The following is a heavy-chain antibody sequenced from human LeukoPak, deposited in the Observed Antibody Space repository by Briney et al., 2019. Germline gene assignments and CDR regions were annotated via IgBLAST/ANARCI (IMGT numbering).Heavy chain of an antibody. V-gene: IGHV3-53*01. J-gene: IGHJ6*03. CDR2: IYSGSST. CDR1: GFTVSSNY. Sequence: PGGSLRLXCAASGFTVSSNYMSWVRQAPGKELEWVSVIYSGSSTYYADSVKGRFTISRDNSKNTLYLQMNSLRAEDTAVYYCARAGIVVVTYMDVWGKGTTVTVSS. CDR3: ARAGIVVVTYMDV. D-gene: IGHD3-22*01.